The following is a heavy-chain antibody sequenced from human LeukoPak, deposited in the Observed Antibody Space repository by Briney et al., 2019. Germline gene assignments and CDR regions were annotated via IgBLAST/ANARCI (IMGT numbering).Heavy chain of an antibody. CDR3: ARGESSDY. CDR2: INHSGST. J-gene: IGHJ4*02. V-gene: IGHV4-34*01. Sequence: SETLSLTCTVYGGSFSGYYWSWIRQPPGKGLEWIGEINHSGSTNYNPSLKSRVTISVDTSKNQFSLKLSSVTAADTAVYYCARGESSDYWGQGTLVTVSS. CDR1: GGSFSGYY. D-gene: IGHD3-10*01.